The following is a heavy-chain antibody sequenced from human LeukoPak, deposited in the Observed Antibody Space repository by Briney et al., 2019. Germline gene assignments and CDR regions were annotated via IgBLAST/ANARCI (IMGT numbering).Heavy chain of an antibody. J-gene: IGHJ5*02. CDR1: GGSISSGDYY. V-gene: IGHV4-30-4*01. CDR3: ARASVDSSGGYNWFDP. Sequence: PSETLSLTCTVSGGSISSGDYYWNWIRQPPGKGLEWIGYIYYSGSTYYNPSLKSRVTISVDTSKNQFSLKLSSVTAADTAVYYCARASVDSSGGYNWFDPWGQGTLVTVSS. CDR2: IYYSGST. D-gene: IGHD3-22*01.